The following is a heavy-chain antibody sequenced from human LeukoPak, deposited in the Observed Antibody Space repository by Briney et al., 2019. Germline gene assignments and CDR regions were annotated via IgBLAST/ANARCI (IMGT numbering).Heavy chain of an antibody. D-gene: IGHD4-17*01. V-gene: IGHV4-34*01. CDR3: ARYNTVTIFFDY. Sequence: SETLSLTCAVYGGSFSGYYWSWIRQPPGKGLEWIGEINHSGSTNYNPSLKSRVTISVDTSKNQFSLKLSSVTAADTAVYYCARYNTVTIFFDYWGQGTLVTVSS. J-gene: IGHJ4*02. CDR2: INHSGST. CDR1: GGSFSGYY.